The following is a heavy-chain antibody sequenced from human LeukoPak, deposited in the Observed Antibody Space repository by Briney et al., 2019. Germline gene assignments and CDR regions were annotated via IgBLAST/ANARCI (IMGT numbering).Heavy chain of an antibody. CDR2: IYDSGTT. J-gene: IGHJ3*02. V-gene: IGHV4-39*01. CDR3: ATHRRSGSGGSENAFET. D-gene: IGHD5-12*01. Sequence: SETLSLTCTVSGDSTSSSTYYWDWIRQAPGKGLEWIGNIYDSGTTHYNPSLKSRATISGDTPKTQFSLKLNSVTAADTAIYYCATHRRSGSGGSENAFETWGQGTMVTVSS. CDR1: GDSTSSSTYY.